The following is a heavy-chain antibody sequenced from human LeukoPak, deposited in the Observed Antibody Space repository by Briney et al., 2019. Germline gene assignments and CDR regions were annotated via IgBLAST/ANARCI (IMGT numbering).Heavy chain of an antibody. CDR1: GGSISSYY. J-gene: IGHJ5*02. CDR3: ARGKEKYDYVWGSYRPHNWFDP. Sequence: WGTLTLTCTVSGGSISSYYWSWIRQPAGKGLEWIGRIYTSGCTNYNPSLKSRVTMSVDTSKNQFSLKLSSVTAADTAVYYGARGKEKYDYVWGSYRPHNWFDPWGQGTLVTVSS. CDR2: IYTSGCT. V-gene: IGHV4-4*07. D-gene: IGHD3-16*02.